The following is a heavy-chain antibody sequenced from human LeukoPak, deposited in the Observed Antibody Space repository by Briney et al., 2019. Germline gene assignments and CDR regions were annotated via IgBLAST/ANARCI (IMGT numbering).Heavy chain of an antibody. J-gene: IGHJ4*02. CDR2: ISAYNGNT. V-gene: IGHV1-18*01. Sequence: GASVKVSCKASGYTFTSYGISWVRQAPGQGLEWMGWISAYNGNTNYAQKLQGRVTMTTDTSTSIAYMELRSLRSDDAAVYYCARIWWYYYDSSGYYLIDYWGQGTLVTVSS. D-gene: IGHD3-22*01. CDR3: ARIWWYYYDSSGYYLIDY. CDR1: GYTFTSYG.